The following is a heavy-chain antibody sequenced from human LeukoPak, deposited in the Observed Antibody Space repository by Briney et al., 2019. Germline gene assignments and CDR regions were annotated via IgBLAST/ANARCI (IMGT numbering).Heavy chain of an antibody. CDR3: ARLGYCTSISCYAFDY. D-gene: IGHD2-2*01. Sequence: GESLKISCKGSEYIFTSYWIACGRQMTGEDLQLMGTIFPSDSDTRYTPSFQGRVTISADKSSSTAYLQWSSLKASDTAMYYCARLGYCTSISCYAFDYWGQGTLVTASS. V-gene: IGHV5-51*01. J-gene: IGHJ4*02. CDR2: IFPSDSDT. CDR1: EYIFTSYW.